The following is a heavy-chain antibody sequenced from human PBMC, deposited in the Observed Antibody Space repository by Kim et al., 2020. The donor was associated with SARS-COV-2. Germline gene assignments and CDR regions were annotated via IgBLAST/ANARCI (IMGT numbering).Heavy chain of an antibody. CDR3: VRDGCSGYDRAFDS. V-gene: IGHV3-7*01. Sequence: GGSLRLSCAASGFTFSTYWMSWVRQAPGKGLEWVANIKEDGSEKNYVDSVKGRFTISRDNAKNSVYLQMNSLRAEDTAVYFCVRDGCSGYDRAFDSWGPGTRGTVSS. D-gene: IGHD5-12*01. J-gene: IGHJ3*02. CDR1: GFTFSTYW. CDR2: IKEDGSEK.